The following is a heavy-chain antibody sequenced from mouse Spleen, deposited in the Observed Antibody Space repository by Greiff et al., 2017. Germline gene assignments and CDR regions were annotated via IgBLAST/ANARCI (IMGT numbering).Heavy chain of an antibody. Sequence: EVQGVESGGGLVKPGGSLKLSCAASGFTFSSYAMSWVRQSPEKRLEWVAEISSGGSYTYYPDTVTGRFTISRDNAKNTLYLEMSSLRSEDTAMYYCARDEVGLFAYWGQGTLVTVSA. CDR1: GFTFSSYA. CDR3: ARDEVGLFAY. J-gene: IGHJ3*01. V-gene: IGHV5-9-4*01. D-gene: IGHD4-1*01. CDR2: ISSGGSYT.